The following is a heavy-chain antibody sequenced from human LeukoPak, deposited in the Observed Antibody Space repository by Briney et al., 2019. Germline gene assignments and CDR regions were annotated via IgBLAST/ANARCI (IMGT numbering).Heavy chain of an antibody. CDR2: ISYRGST. CDR1: GGSISTYY. V-gene: IGHV4-59*01. CDR3: AGDSSGWLYVDY. J-gene: IGHJ4*02. Sequence: SETLSLTCTVSGGSISTYYWTWIRQPPGKGLEWIGYISYRGSTNYNPSLKSRVTISIDTSKNQFSLKLTSVTAADTAVYYCAGDSSGWLYVDYWGQGTLVTVSS. D-gene: IGHD6-19*01.